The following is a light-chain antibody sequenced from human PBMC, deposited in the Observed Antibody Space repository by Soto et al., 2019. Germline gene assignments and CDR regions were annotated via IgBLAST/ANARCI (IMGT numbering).Light chain of an antibody. CDR2: AAS. CDR1: QGLSSY. CDR3: LQLNSFPLT. Sequence: DIQLTQSPSFLSASVGDRVTITCRASQGLSSYLAWYQQKPGKVPKLLIYAASTLQGGVPSRFSGSGSGTEFTLTISSLQPEDFAIYYCLQLNSFPLTFGGGTKVEIK. J-gene: IGKJ4*01. V-gene: IGKV1-9*01.